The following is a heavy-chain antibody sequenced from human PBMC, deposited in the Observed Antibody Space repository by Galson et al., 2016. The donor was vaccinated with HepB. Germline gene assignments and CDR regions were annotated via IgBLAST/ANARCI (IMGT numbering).Heavy chain of an antibody. D-gene: IGHD3-16*01. CDR2: IWSDGIKK. Sequence: SLRLSCAASGFTLSSCATHWVRQPPGKGLEWVSVIWSDGIKKYYADSVKGRFTISRDTSKNKLYREMNSLRADDTAVSYCATEVRVMTPHGYFAYWGQGTQVTVCS. V-gene: IGHV3-33*01. CDR1: GFTLSSCA. CDR3: ATEVRVMTPHGYFAY. J-gene: IGHJ4*02.